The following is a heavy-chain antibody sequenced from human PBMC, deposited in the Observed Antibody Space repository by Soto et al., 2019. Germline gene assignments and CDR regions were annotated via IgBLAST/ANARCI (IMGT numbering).Heavy chain of an antibody. Sequence: SETLSLTCTVSGGSISSYYWSWIRQPPGKGLEWIGYIYYSGSTNYNPSLKSRVTISVDTSKNQFSLKLSSVTAADTAVYYCASQTWIQLYGMDVWGQGTTVTVSS. J-gene: IGHJ6*02. CDR2: IYYSGST. CDR3: ASQTWIQLYGMDV. D-gene: IGHD5-18*01. CDR1: GGSISSYY. V-gene: IGHV4-59*01.